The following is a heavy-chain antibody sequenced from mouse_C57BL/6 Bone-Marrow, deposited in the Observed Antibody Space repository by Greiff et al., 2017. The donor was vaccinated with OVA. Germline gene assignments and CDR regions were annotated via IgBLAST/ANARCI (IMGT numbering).Heavy chain of an antibody. J-gene: IGHJ3*01. Sequence: EVQVVESGGGLVKPGGSLKLSCAASGFTFSDYGMHWVRQAPEKGLEWVAYISRGSGTIYYADTVTGRFTITRDNAKNTLCLQLTSLRSEDTAMFYCASFYDGYLFFAYWGQGTLVTVSA. CDR3: ASFYDGYLFFAY. CDR2: ISRGSGTI. CDR1: GFTFSDYG. V-gene: IGHV5-17*01. D-gene: IGHD2-3*01.